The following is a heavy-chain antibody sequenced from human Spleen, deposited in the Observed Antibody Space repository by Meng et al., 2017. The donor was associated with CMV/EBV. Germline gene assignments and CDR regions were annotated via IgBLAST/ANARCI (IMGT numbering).Heavy chain of an antibody. CDR3: ARRAESSSWYGSFDY. CDR2: ISPIFGTA. V-gene: IGHV1-69*05. D-gene: IGHD6-13*01. J-gene: IGHJ4*02. Sequence: SGGTFSSDAISWVRQAPGQGLEWMGGISPIFGTANYAQKFQGRVTITTDESTSTAYMELSSLRSEDTAVYYCARRAESSSWYGSFDYWGQGTLVTVSS. CDR1: GGTFSSDA.